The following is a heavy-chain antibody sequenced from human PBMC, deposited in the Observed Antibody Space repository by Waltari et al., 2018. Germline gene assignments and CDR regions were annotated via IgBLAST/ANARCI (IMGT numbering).Heavy chain of an antibody. J-gene: IGHJ6*03. CDR1: GSRFRNYA. CDR2: IWFDGSNK. D-gene: IGHD1-20*01. V-gene: IGHV3-33*01. Sequence: QVQVVASGGGVVQPGRSLRLSCAGSGSRFRNYALHWVRQAPGKGLEWVAIIWFDGSNKYYADPVKGRFTISRDNSKDTLYLQMNNLRVEDTAVYYCARAGPITSQYYFYMDIWGRGTTVTVSS. CDR3: ARAGPITSQYYFYMDI.